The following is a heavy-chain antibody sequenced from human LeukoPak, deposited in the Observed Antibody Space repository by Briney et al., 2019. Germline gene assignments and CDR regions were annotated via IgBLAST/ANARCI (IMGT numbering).Heavy chain of an antibody. V-gene: IGHV3-30*04. CDR1: GFTFSSYA. D-gene: IGHD2-21*02. CDR2: ISYDGSNR. CDR3: ARGGNAVVAAIYQ. Sequence: QPGGSLRLSCAASGFTFSSYAMHWVRRAPGKGLEWVAVISYDGSNRYYGDSVKGRFTISRDNSKNTLYLQMNTLRPEDTAVYYCARGGNAVVAAIYQWGQGTLVTVSS. J-gene: IGHJ4*02.